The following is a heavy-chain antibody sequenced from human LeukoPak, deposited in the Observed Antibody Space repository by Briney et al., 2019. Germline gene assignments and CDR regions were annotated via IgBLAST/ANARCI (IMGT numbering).Heavy chain of an antibody. CDR2: IYYSGST. Sequence: KSSETLSLTCTVSDGSISSSSYYWGRIRQPPGKGLEWIGSIYYSGSTYYNPSLKSRVTVSVDTSKNQFSLKLSSVTAADTAVYYCVRRGSGYNYFDYWGQGTLVTVSS. J-gene: IGHJ4*02. CDR3: VRRGSGYNYFDY. CDR1: DGSISSSSYY. D-gene: IGHD3-22*01. V-gene: IGHV4-39*01.